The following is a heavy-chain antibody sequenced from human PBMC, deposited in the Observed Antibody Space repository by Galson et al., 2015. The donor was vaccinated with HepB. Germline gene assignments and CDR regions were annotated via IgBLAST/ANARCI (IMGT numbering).Heavy chain of an antibody. Sequence: SLRLSCAGSGFMFSNYAMTWVRQAPGKGLEGVSSISYGSGSTYYADSVKGRFTISRDNPKNTLYLQMNSLRAEDTAVYYCAKDLTVGTVAASSFDFWGQGTVVTVSS. CDR2: ISYGSGST. CDR1: GFMFSNYA. CDR3: AKDLTVGTVAASSFDF. V-gene: IGHV3-23*01. J-gene: IGHJ4*02. D-gene: IGHD6-19*01.